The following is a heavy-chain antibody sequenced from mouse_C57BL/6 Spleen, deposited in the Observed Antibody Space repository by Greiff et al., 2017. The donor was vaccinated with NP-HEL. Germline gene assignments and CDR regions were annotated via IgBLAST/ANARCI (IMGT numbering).Heavy chain of an antibody. Sequence: QVQLQQPGAELVRPGSSVKLSCKASGYTFTSYWMHWVQQRPIQGLEWIGNIDPSDSETHYNQKFKDKATLTVAKSSSTAYMQLSSLTSEDSADYDCASHHLGRLRMDDWGQGTSVTVSS. J-gene: IGHJ4*01. CDR3: ASHHLGRLRMDD. CDR2: IDPSDSET. V-gene: IGHV1-52*01. CDR1: GYTFTSYW. D-gene: IGHD3-3*01.